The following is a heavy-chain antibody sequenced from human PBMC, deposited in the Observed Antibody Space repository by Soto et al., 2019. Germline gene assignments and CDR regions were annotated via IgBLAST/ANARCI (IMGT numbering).Heavy chain of an antibody. D-gene: IGHD3-10*01. CDR3: ARDPVVRGDYYGLDV. J-gene: IGHJ6*02. Sequence: QLQLVQSGGEVKRPGASVKVCCRTSGYTFTNYGITWVRQAPGQGLEWLGWISAFNGNSNYARKFQDRLTLDTETSTSTAYMELRNLRSDDTAVYYCARDPVVRGDYYGLDVWGQGTTVTVSS. CDR2: ISAFNGNS. V-gene: IGHV1-18*01. CDR1: GYTFTNYG.